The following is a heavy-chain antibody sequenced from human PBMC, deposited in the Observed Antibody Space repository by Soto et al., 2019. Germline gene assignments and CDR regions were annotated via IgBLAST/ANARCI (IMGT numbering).Heavy chain of an antibody. CDR2: ISGSGGST. CDR3: AKGRTTSGSPSRIFDY. Sequence: GGSLRLSCAASAFTFSSYAMSWVRQAPWKGLEWVSAISGSGGSTYYADSVKGRFTISRDNSKNTLYLQMNSLRAEDTAVYYCAKGRTTSGSPSRIFDYWGQGTLVTVSS. D-gene: IGHD3-10*01. CDR1: AFTFSSYA. J-gene: IGHJ4*02. V-gene: IGHV3-23*01.